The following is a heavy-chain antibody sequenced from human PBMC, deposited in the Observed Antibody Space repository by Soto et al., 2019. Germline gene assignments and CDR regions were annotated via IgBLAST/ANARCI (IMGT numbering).Heavy chain of an antibody. J-gene: IGHJ3*02. CDR2: IYYSGTI. Sequence: QLQLQGSGPGLVKPSETLFLTCSVCGGSISGSSFYWAWIRQPPGKGLEWIGSIYYSGTIYYNPSLKSRVTISADTSKNEFSLRLSSVTAADTAVYYCARASLAPAAVHDAFDMWGQGTMVTVSS. D-gene: IGHD2-2*01. V-gene: IGHV4-39*01. CDR1: GGSISGSSFY. CDR3: ARASLAPAAVHDAFDM.